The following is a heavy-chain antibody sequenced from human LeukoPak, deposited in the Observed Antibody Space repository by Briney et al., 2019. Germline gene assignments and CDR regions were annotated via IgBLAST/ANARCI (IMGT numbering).Heavy chain of an antibody. CDR1: GFTFSSYA. J-gene: IGHJ4*02. CDR3: AKEGPLRYCSSTSCYTRPWGFDY. CDR2: ISGSGGST. Sequence: GGSLRLSCAASGFTFSSYAMSWVRQAPGKGLEWVSAISGSGGSTYYADSVKGRFTISRDNSKNTLYLQMNSLRAEDTAVYYCAKEGPLRYCSSTSCYTRPWGFDYWGQGTLVTVSS. D-gene: IGHD2-2*02. V-gene: IGHV3-23*01.